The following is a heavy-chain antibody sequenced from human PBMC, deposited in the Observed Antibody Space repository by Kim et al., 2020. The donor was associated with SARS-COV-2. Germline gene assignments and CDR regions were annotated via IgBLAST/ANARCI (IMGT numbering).Heavy chain of an antibody. Sequence: ANYAQKFQGRVTITADESTSTAYMALSSLRSEDTAVYYCANESIAAVFDPWGQGTLVTVSS. J-gene: IGHJ5*02. CDR2: A. D-gene: IGHD6-6*01. V-gene: IGHV1-69*01. CDR3: ANESIAAVFDP.